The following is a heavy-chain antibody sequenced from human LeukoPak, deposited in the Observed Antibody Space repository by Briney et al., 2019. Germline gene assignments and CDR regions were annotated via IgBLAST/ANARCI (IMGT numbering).Heavy chain of an antibody. V-gene: IGHV4-59*01. Sequence: KPSETLSLTCTVSGGSMSSYYWGWIRQPPGKGLEWIGYIYYSGSTNYHPSLKSRVTISVDTSKNLFSLKLSSVTAADTAVYYCARVRQQVVHDAFDIWGQGTMVIVSS. D-gene: IGHD6-13*01. CDR2: IYYSGST. CDR3: ARVRQQVVHDAFDI. J-gene: IGHJ3*02. CDR1: GGSMSSYY.